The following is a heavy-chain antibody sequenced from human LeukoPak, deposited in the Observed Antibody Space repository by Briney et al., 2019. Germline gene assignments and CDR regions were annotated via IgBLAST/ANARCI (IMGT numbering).Heavy chain of an antibody. CDR2: IGTAGDT. CDR3: ARGPATVTASYYYYGMDV. J-gene: IGHJ6*02. V-gene: IGHV3-13*01. D-gene: IGHD4-17*01. CDR1: GFTFSNYD. Sequence: GSLRPSCAASGFTFSNYDMHWVRQATGKGLEWVSAIGTAGDTYYPGSVKGRFTISRENAKNSLYLQMNSLRAGDTAVYYCARGPATVTASYYYYGMDVWGQGTTVTVSS.